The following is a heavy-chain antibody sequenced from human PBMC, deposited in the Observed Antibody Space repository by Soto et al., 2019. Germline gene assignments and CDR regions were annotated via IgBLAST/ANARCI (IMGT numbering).Heavy chain of an antibody. CDR2: INPSGGST. CDR3: AREQGFLEWLSCMDV. CDR1: GYTFTSYY. V-gene: IGHV1-46*01. Sequence: ASLKVSCKASGYTFTSYYMHWVRQAPGQGLEWMGIINPSGGSTSYAQKFQGRVTMTRDASTSTVYMELSSLRSEDTAVYYCAREQGFLEWLSCMDVWGQGNTVTVYS. D-gene: IGHD3-3*01. J-gene: IGHJ6*02.